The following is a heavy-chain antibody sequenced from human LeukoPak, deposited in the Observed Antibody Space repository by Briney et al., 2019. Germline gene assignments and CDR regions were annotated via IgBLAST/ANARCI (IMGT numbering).Heavy chain of an antibody. CDR3: ASRIAARANTYYYDSSGYLDY. CDR2: IYYSGST. CDR1: GGSISSSTYY. V-gene: IGHV4-39*01. D-gene: IGHD3-22*01. Sequence: SETLSLTCTVSGGSISSSTYYWSWIRQPPGKGLEWIGGIYYSGSTYYNPSLKSRVTISVDTSKNQFSLKLSSVTAADTAVYYCASRIAARANTYYYDSSGYLDYWGQGTLVTVSS. J-gene: IGHJ4*02.